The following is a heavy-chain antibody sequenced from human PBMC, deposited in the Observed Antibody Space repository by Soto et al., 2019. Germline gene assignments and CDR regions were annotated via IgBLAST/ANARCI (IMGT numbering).Heavy chain of an antibody. Sequence: SVKVSFKASGGTFSSYAISWVRQAPGQGLEWMGGIIPIFGTANYAQKFQGRVTITADKSTSTAYMELSSLRSEDTAAFYCAASYSSGWKLFDFWGQGTLVTVSS. D-gene: IGHD6-19*01. CDR2: IIPIFGTA. CDR3: AASYSSGWKLFDF. CDR1: GGTFSSYA. J-gene: IGHJ4*02. V-gene: IGHV1-69*06.